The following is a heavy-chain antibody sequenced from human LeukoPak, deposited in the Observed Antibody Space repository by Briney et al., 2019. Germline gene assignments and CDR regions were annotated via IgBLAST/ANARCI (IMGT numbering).Heavy chain of an antibody. J-gene: IGHJ4*02. D-gene: IGHD3-10*01. V-gene: IGHV3-23*01. CDR3: AKGRYYGSGKWGYFEY. CDR1: GFTFSSYA. Sequence: GGSLRLSCAASGFTFSSYAMSWVRQAPGKGLEWVSGFSGSGGSTYYADSVKGRLTISRDNSKNTLYLQMNSLRAEDTAVYYCAKGRYYGSGKWGYFEYWGQGTLVTVSS. CDR2: FSGSGGST.